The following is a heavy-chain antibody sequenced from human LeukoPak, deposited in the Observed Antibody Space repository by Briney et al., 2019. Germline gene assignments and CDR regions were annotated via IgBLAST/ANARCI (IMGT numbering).Heavy chain of an antibody. CDR3: AKTRPLDSSSWSHGDY. J-gene: IGHJ4*02. V-gene: IGHV3-23*01. Sequence: GGSLRLPCAASGFTFSSYAMSWVRQAPGKGLEWVSAISGSGDSTYYGDSVKGRFTISRDNSKNTLYLQMNSLRAEDTAVYYCAKTRPLDSSSWSHGDYWGQGTLVTVSS. D-gene: IGHD6-13*01. CDR1: GFTFSSYA. CDR2: ISGSGDST.